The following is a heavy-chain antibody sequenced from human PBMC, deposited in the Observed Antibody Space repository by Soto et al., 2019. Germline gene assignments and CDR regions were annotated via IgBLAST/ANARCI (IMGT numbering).Heavy chain of an antibody. CDR3: AREPRDDYMISGGFDY. J-gene: IGHJ4*02. Sequence: QVQLVESRGGLVKPGGSLRLSCVASGFTFSDYYMSWFRQAPGKGLEWVSYISSGGSVIYSADSMKGRFTISRDNAKNSLYLQVNSLRAEDTAVYYCAREPRDDYMISGGFDYWGQGTLVTVSS. V-gene: IGHV3-11*01. CDR1: GFTFSDYY. CDR2: ISSGGSVI. D-gene: IGHD4-4*01.